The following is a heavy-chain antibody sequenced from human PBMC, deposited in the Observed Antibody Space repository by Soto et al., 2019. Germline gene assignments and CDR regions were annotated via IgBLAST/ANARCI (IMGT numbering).Heavy chain of an antibody. CDR3: ARRYCSSASCKRNYYGMDV. J-gene: IGHJ6*02. CDR1: GYNFASYW. CDR2: IDPIDSYT. V-gene: IGHV5-10-1*01. Sequence: GESLKISCQGSGYNFASYWISWVRQMPGKGLEWMGRIDPIDSYTNYSPSFQGHVTISADKSISTAYLQWSSLKASDTAMYYCARRYCSSASCKRNYYGMDVWGQGTTVTVSS. D-gene: IGHD2-2*01.